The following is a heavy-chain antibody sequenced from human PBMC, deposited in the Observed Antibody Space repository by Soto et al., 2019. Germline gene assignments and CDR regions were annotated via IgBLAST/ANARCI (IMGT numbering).Heavy chain of an antibody. D-gene: IGHD3-3*01. CDR2: ISSSSSTI. CDR1: GFTFSSYS. Sequence: GGSLRLSCAASGFTFSSYSMNWVRQAPGKGLEWVSYISSSSSTIYYADSFKGRFTSSRDNAKNSLYPKMNSLRAEDTAVYYCARDPGDFWSGSERVDAFDIWGQGTMVTVSS. CDR3: ARDPGDFWSGSERVDAFDI. V-gene: IGHV3-48*01. J-gene: IGHJ3*02.